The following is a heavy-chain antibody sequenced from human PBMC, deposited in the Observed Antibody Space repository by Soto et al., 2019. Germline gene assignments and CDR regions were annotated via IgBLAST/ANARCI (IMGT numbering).Heavy chain of an antibody. J-gene: IGHJ2*01. D-gene: IGHD5-12*01. V-gene: IGHV1-58*02. Sequence: ASVKVSCKASGFTFTYSAIQWVRQARGQSLEWIGWIVVGSGTTNFAPKFQERVTITWDMSTSTSYMEMSSLRSEDTAVYYCARTIGGYDTYWYFDLWGRGTLVTVSS. CDR3: ARTIGGYDTYWYFDL. CDR2: IVVGSGTT. CDR1: GFTFTYSA.